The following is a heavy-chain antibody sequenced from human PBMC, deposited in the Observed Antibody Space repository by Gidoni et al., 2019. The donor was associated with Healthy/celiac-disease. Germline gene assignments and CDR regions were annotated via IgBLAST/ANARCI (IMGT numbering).Heavy chain of an antibody. D-gene: IGHD2-2*01. Sequence: EVQLVESGGGLVKPGGPLRLSCAASGVPFSSYRMTWVRQPPGKGLGWVSSISSSSSYIYYVDSVKGRFTISRDNAKNSLYLQMNSLRAEDTAVYYCARGAPRVEVVPAAIWGQGTLVTVSS. J-gene: IGHJ4*02. CDR1: GVPFSSYR. CDR3: ARGAPRVEVVPAAI. V-gene: IGHV3-21*01. CDR2: ISSSSSYI.